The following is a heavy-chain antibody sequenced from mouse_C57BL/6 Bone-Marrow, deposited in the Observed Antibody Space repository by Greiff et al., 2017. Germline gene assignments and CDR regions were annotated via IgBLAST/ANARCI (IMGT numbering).Heavy chain of an antibody. CDR1: GFSLTGYG. V-gene: IGHV2-6-7*01. Sequence: QVQLQQSGPGLVAPSQSLSITCTVSGFSLTGYGVNWVRQPPGKGLEWLGMIWGDGSTDYNSALKSRLSISKDNSKSQVFLKMNSLQTDDTARYYCARRTSYYAMDYWGQGTSVTVSS. J-gene: IGHJ4*01. CDR2: IWGDGST. CDR3: ARRTSYYAMDY.